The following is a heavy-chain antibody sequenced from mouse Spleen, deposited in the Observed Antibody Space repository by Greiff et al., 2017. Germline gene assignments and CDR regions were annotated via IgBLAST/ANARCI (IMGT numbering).Heavy chain of an antibody. V-gene: IGHV1-15*01. CDR3: TRETFYYFDY. CDR1: GYTFTDYE. CDR2: IDPETGGT. Sequence: QVQLQQSGAELVRPGASVTLSCKASGYTFTDYEMHWVKQTPVHGLEWIGAIDPETGGTAYNQKFKGKAILTADKSSSTAYMELRSLTSEDSAVYYCTRETFYYFDYWGQGTTLTVSS. J-gene: IGHJ2*01.